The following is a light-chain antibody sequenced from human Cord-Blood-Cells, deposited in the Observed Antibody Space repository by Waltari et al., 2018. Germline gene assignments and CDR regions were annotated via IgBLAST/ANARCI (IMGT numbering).Light chain of an antibody. Sequence: DIVMPQPPATQSVSPGERATLSCRASQSVSSNLAWYQQKPGQAPRLLIYGASTRATGIPARFSGSGSGTEFTLTISSLQSEDFAVYYCQQYNNWPPWTFGQGTKVEIK. J-gene: IGKJ1*01. V-gene: IGKV3-15*01. CDR3: QQYNNWPPWT. CDR1: QSVSSN. CDR2: GAS.